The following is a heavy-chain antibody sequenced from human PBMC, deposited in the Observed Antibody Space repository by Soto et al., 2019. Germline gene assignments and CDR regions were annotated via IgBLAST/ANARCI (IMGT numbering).Heavy chain of an antibody. CDR2: AYYRSRWQY. Sequence: SQTLSLTCAICGDSVSNNGATWNWIRQSPSRGLEWLGRAYYRSRWQYDYATSVRSRITIIPDTSKNQFSLQLTSVTPVDTAVYHCARDPPDFNSGFDSWGHGSLVTVSS. CDR3: ARDPPDFNSGFDS. CDR1: GDSVSNNGAT. D-gene: IGHD4-4*01. J-gene: IGHJ5*01. V-gene: IGHV6-1*01.